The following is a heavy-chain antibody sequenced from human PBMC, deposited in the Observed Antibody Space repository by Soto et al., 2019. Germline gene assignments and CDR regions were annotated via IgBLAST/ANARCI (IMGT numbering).Heavy chain of an antibody. V-gene: IGHV3-30*03. Sequence: PGGSLRLSGVSSGFIFSNNGMHWFCQTPCKWLEWVAFMSYDGRDTFYADSVKGRFTISRDNSKTTLFLHMSNLRAEDTAMYYCTIVRVADSALDHWGQGTLVTVSS. CDR2: MSYDGRDT. D-gene: IGHD2-8*02. CDR1: GFIFSNNG. CDR3: TIVRVADSALDH. J-gene: IGHJ4*02.